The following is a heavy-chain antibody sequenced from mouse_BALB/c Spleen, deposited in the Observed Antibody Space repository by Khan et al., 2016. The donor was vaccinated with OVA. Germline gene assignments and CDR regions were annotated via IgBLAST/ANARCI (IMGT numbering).Heavy chain of an antibody. CDR1: GYSITSGYG. D-gene: IGHD1-2*01. CDR2: ISYSGST. CDR3: ARTARIKS. Sequence: EVQLQESGPGLVKPSQSLSLTCPVTGYSITSGYGWNWIRQFPGNKLEWMGYISYSGSTNYNPSLKSRISITRDTSKNQFFLQLNSVATEHPSTYYCARTARIKSWGQGTTLTVSS. V-gene: IGHV3-2*02. J-gene: IGHJ2*01.